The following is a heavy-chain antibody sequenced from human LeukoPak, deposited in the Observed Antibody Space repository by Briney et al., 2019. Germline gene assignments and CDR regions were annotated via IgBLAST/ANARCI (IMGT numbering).Heavy chain of an antibody. CDR1: GYTFTGYY. CDR3: ARDFESGYDILTGYFYYFDY. Sequence: ASVKVSCKASGYTFTGYYMRWVRQAPGQGLEWMGWINPNSGGTNYAQKFQGRVTMTSDTSISTAYMELRSLRSDDTAVYYCARDFESGYDILTGYFYYFDYWGQETLVTVSS. J-gene: IGHJ4*02. CDR2: INPNSGGT. D-gene: IGHD3-9*01. V-gene: IGHV1-2*02.